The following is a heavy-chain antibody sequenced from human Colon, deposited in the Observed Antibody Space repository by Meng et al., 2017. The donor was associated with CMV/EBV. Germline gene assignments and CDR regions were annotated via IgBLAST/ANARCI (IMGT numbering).Heavy chain of an antibody. CDR2: VQYSGST. D-gene: IGHD3-16*01. V-gene: IGHV4-39*07. Sequence: GSLRLSCTVSGGSISSSNYYWGWIRQPPGKGLEWIASVQYSGSTNYNPSLKSRVTISVDTSKNQFSLKLSSVTAADTAVYYCARDPWGPTDYWGQGTLVTVSS. J-gene: IGHJ4*02. CDR3: ARDPWGPTDY. CDR1: GGSISSSNYY.